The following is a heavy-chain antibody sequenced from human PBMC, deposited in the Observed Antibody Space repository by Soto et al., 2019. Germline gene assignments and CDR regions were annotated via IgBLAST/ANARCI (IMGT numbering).Heavy chain of an antibody. V-gene: IGHV3-30-3*01. J-gene: IGHJ4*02. Sequence: QVQLVESGGCVVQPGRSLRLSCAASGFTFSSYAMHWVRQAPGKGLEWVAVISYDGSNKYYADSVKGRFTISRDNSKNTLYLQMNSLRAEDTAVYYCARGGLYSSGWYSDYWGQGTLVTVSS. CDR2: ISYDGSNK. CDR3: ARGGLYSSGWYSDY. D-gene: IGHD6-19*01. CDR1: GFTFSSYA.